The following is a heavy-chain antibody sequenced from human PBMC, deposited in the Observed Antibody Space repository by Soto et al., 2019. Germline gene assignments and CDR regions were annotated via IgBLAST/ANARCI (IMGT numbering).Heavy chain of an antibody. CDR2: INPSGGST. V-gene: IGHV1-46*01. CDR1: GYTFTSYY. Sequence: ASVKVSCKASGYTFTSYYMHWVRQAPGQGLEWMGIINPSGGSTSYAQKFQGRVTMTRDTSTSTVYMELSSLRSEDTAVYYCAGRSHVSARSDVHYYYGIDVWGQGTTVTVSS. CDR3: AGRSHVSARSDVHYYYGIDV. J-gene: IGHJ6*02. D-gene: IGHD2-15*01.